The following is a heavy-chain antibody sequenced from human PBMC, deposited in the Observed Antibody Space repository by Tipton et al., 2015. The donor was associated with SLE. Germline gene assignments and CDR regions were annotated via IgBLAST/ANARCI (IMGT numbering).Heavy chain of an antibody. CDR3: ARDMAGPGGYYYMDV. V-gene: IGHV4-59*01. Sequence: TLSLTCNVSGVSIRSDYWSWIRQPPGKGLEWIGYIYYTGSTNYNPSLKSRVTISVDTSKNQLSLKVRSVTAADTAVYFCARDMAGPGGYYYMDVWGKGPTVSVSS. J-gene: IGHJ6*03. CDR1: GVSIRSDY. CDR2: IYYTGST. D-gene: IGHD1-14*01.